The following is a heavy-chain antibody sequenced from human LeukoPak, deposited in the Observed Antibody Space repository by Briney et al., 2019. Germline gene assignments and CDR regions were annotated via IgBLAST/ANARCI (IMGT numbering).Heavy chain of an antibody. D-gene: IGHD3-9*01. Sequence: PSETLSLTCTVSGNSISSGYYWGWIRQPPGKGLEWIGSIYHSGSTYYKPSLKSRVTISVDTSKNQFSLKLSSVTAADTAVYYCAREGGLRYFDWLFDYFDYWGQGTLVTVSS. V-gene: IGHV4-38-2*02. J-gene: IGHJ4*02. CDR1: GNSISSGYY. CDR3: AREGGLRYFDWLFDYFDY. CDR2: IYHSGST.